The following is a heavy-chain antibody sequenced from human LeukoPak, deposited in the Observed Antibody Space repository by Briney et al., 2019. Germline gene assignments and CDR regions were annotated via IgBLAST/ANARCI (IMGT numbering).Heavy chain of an antibody. D-gene: IGHD6-13*01. CDR3: AKDEHSSSWYTSAFDI. V-gene: IGHV1-18*01. CDR1: GYTFTSFG. Sequence: EASVKVSCKASGYTFTSFGISWVRQAPGQGLEWMGWISVYNGNTNYAQKLQGGVTMTTDTSTSTAYKELRSLRSDDTAVYYCAKDEHSSSWYTSAFDIWGQGTMVTVSS. CDR2: ISVYNGNT. J-gene: IGHJ3*02.